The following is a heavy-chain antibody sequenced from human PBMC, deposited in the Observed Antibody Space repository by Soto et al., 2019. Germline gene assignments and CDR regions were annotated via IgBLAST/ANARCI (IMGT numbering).Heavy chain of an antibody. CDR3: AKYYYDSSGYYSLFDY. Sequence: EVQLLESGGGLVQPGGSLRLSCAASGFTFSSYAMSWVRQAPGKGLEWVSAISGSGGSTYYADSVKGRFTISRDNSKNTLYLQMNSLRAADTAVYYCAKYYYDSSGYYSLFDYWGQGTLVTVSS. CDR1: GFTFSSYA. J-gene: IGHJ4*02. CDR2: ISGSGGST. D-gene: IGHD3-22*01. V-gene: IGHV3-23*01.